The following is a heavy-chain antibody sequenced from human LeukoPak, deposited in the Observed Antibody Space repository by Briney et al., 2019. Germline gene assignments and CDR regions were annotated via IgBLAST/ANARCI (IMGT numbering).Heavy chain of an antibody. D-gene: IGHD6-19*01. J-gene: IGHJ1*01. CDR1: GFTFSSYS. CDR2: ISSSSSTI. CDR3: ANGETLPIGDIAVAGTLRLAEYFQH. Sequence: PGGSLRLSCAASGFTFSSYSMNWVRQAPGRGLEWVSYISSSSSTIYYADSVKGRFTISRDNAKNSLYLQMNSLRAEDTALYYCANGETLPIGDIAVAGTLRLAEYFQHWGQGTLVTVSS. V-gene: IGHV3-48*04.